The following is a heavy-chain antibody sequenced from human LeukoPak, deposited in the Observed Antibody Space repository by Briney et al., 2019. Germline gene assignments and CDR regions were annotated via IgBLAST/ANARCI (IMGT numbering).Heavy chain of an antibody. V-gene: IGHV3-66*01. CDR2: IYSGGST. Sequence: GGSLRLSCAASGFTVSSNYMSWVRQAPGKGLEWVSVIYSGGSTYYADSVKGRFTISRDNSKNTLYLQMKSLKAEDKAVYYRARNNYFDTSGYYSGAIDYWGQGSLVAVSS. J-gene: IGHJ4*02. CDR1: GFTVSSNY. D-gene: IGHD3-22*01. CDR3: ARNNYFDTSGYYSGAIDY.